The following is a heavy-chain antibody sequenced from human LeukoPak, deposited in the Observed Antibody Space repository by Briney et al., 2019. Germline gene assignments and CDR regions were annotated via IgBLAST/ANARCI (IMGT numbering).Heavy chain of an antibody. CDR1: GLTLCMFS. V-gene: IGHV3-48*02. CDR2: ISGLSRTF. D-gene: IGHD1-26*01. J-gene: IGHJ4*02. Sequence: GGSLRLSCSASGLTLCMFSMHWVGQAPGKGLEWVSHISGLSRTFHYNDSVKGRFTISRDHAQNYLYLEMKSLREVDTAVFSRARDLIGSYPFDYLRQGGLVGVSS. CDR3: ARDLIGSYPFDY.